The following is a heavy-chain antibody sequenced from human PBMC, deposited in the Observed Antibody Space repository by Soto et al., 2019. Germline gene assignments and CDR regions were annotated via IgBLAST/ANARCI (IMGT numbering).Heavy chain of an antibody. V-gene: IGHV4-31*03. D-gene: IGHD3-10*01. Sequence: QVQLQESGPGLVKPSQTLSLTCTVSGGSISSGGYYWSWIRQHPGKGLEWIGYIYYSGSTFYNPSLKSRVTISVDTSKNQFSLKLSSVTAADTAVYYCARLTSGPVYFDYWGQGTLVTVSS. CDR2: IYYSGST. CDR3: ARLTSGPVYFDY. CDR1: GGSISSGGYY. J-gene: IGHJ4*02.